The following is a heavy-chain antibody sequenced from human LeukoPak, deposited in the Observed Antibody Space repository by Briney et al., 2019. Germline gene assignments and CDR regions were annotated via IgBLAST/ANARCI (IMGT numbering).Heavy chain of an antibody. CDR1: GGSFSGYY. D-gene: IGHD5-24*01. CDR2: INHSGST. V-gene: IGHV4-34*01. Sequence: ASETLSLTCAVYGGSFSGYYWSWIRQPPGKGLEWIGEINHSGSTNYNPSLTSRVTISVDTSKNQFSLKLSSVTAADTAVYYCVRHQRMANWGQGTLVTVSS. CDR3: VRHQRMAN. J-gene: IGHJ4*02.